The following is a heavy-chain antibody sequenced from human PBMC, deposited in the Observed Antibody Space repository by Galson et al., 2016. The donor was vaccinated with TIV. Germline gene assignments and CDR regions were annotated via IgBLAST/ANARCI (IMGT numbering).Heavy chain of an antibody. CDR1: GFTFGSHW. D-gene: IGHD2-15*01. V-gene: IGHV3-74*01. CDR2: IRADGTTT. CDR3: VREVLVGPGVKMGMRAFDI. J-gene: IGHJ3*02. Sequence: LRLSCAASGFTFGSHWMHWVRQVPGKGLVWVSRIRADGTTTAYADSVKGRFTISRDNAKNTLYLQMNSLRDDDTAVYHCVREVLVGPGVKMGMRAFDIWGRGTTVTVSS.